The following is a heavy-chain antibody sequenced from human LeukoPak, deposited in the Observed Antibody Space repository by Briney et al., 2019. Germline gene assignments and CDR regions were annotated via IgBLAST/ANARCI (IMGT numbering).Heavy chain of an antibody. CDR1: GFMFSDEY. D-gene: IGHD3-10*01. J-gene: IGHJ3*02. CDR2: IKEDGSEK. Sequence: GGSLRLSCAASGFMFSDEYMSWIRQAPGKGPEWVANIKEDGSEKYYVDSVKGRFTVSRDNARKSLFLQMNNLRDEDAAVYYCVRAVRRSFDIWGQGTMVTVSS. CDR3: VRAVRRSFDI. V-gene: IGHV3-7*01.